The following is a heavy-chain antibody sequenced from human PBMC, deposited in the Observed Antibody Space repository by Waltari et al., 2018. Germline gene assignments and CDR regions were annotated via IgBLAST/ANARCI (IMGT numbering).Heavy chain of an antibody. Sequence: QVQLVQSGAEVKKPGASVKVSCKASGYTFTGYYMHWVRQAPGQGLEWMGRINPTSGGTNYAQKFQGRVTMTEDTSTDTAYMELSSLRSEDTAVYYCATSVAASGSACFQHWGQGTLVTVSS. CDR1: GYTFTGYY. D-gene: IGHD6-13*01. CDR2: INPTSGGT. CDR3: ATSVAASGSACFQH. J-gene: IGHJ1*01. V-gene: IGHV1-2*06.